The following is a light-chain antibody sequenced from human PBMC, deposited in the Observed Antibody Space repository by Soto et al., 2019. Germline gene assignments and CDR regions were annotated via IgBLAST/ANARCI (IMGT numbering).Light chain of an antibody. V-gene: IGKV1-5*03. J-gene: IGKJ1*01. CDR1: QSISSW. CDR3: QQYIYYPRT. Sequence: DIQMTQSPSTLSASVGDRVTITCRASQSISSWLAWYQQKPGTAPKILIYKASSLESGVPLRFSGSGSGTEFTLTITSLRPDDFATYFCQQYIYYPRTFGQGTKVEIK. CDR2: KAS.